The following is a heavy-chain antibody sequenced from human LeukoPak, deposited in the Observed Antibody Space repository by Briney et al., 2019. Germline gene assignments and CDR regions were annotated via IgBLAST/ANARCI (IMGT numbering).Heavy chain of an antibody. Sequence: SETLSLTCTVSGGSISSSSYYWRWIRQPAGRGVEWIGRIYASGSTNYNPSLKRRVTISVDTSKNPFSLKLSSVTAADTAVYYCAREARVWSSFDIWGQGTMVTVSS. CDR2: IYASGST. V-gene: IGHV4-61*02. CDR1: GGSISSSSYY. D-gene: IGHD3-3*01. J-gene: IGHJ3*02. CDR3: AREARVWSSFDI.